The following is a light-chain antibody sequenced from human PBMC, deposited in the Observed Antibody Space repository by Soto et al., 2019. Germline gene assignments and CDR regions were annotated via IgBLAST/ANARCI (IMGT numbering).Light chain of an antibody. V-gene: IGLV2-14*01. CDR1: SSDVGGYNY. Sequence: QSALTQPASVSGSPGQSITISCTGTSSDVGGYNYVSWYQQHPGKAPKLMIYEVSNRPSGVSNRFSGSKSGNTASLTISGLQAEDEADYSCSSYTSRNTLDYVFGTGTKVTVL. CDR2: EVS. CDR3: SSYTSRNTLDYV. J-gene: IGLJ1*01.